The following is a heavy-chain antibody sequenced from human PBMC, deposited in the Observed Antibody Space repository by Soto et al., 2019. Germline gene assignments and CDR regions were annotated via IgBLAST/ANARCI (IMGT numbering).Heavy chain of an antibody. CDR2: IYYSGST. V-gene: IGHV4-39*01. D-gene: IGHD6-19*01. CDR1: GGSISSSSYY. Sequence: PSETLPLTCPVSGGSISSSSYYWGWIRQPTGKGLEWIGSIYYSGSTYYNPSLKSRVTISVDTSKNQFSLKLSSVTAADTAVYYCARAVSSGWYQMIYNWFDPWGQGTLVTVSS. J-gene: IGHJ5*02. CDR3: ARAVSSGWYQMIYNWFDP.